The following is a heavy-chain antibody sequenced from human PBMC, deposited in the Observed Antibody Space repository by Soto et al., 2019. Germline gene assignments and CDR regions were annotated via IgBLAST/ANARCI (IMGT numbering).Heavy chain of an antibody. CDR3: AREGGLTSSGGHLDNASDI. D-gene: IGHD2-15*01. CDR1: GFAFSNAW. V-gene: IGHV3-21*01. J-gene: IGHJ3*02. Sequence: GGSLRLSCAASGFAFSNAWINWVRQAPGKGLEWVSSISSSSSYIYYADSVKGRFTISRDNAKNSLYLQMNSLRAEDTAVYYCAREGGLTSSGGHLDNASDIWGQGTMVTVSS. CDR2: ISSSSSYI.